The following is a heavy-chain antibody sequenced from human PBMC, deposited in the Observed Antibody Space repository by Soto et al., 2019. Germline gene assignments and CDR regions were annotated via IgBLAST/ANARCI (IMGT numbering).Heavy chain of an antibody. D-gene: IGHD6-19*01. J-gene: IGHJ6*02. Sequence: GGSLRLSCAASGFNFNTYWMYWVRQAPGKGLEWVANIDTDGSRKNYVDSVKGRFIISRDDAKGSLYLQMDSLRVEDTAVYFCARKSQWLSGYIYHGMDVWSQGTSVTVSS. CDR1: GFNFNTYW. CDR3: ARKSQWLSGYIYHGMDV. V-gene: IGHV3-7*01. CDR2: IDTDGSRK.